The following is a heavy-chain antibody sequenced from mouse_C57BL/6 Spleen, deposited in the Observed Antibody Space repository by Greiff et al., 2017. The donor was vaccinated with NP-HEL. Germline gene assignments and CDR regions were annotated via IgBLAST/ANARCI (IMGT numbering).Heavy chain of an antibody. CDR3: ARQGSGTGRGNFDY. J-gene: IGHJ2*01. D-gene: IGHD4-1*01. Sequence: EVQGVESGGDLVKPGGSLKLSCAASGFTFSSYGMSWVRQTPDKRLEWVATISSGGSYTYYLDSVKGRFTISRDNAKNTLYLQMSSLKSEDTAMYYCARQGSGTGRGNFDYWGQGTTLTVSS. CDR2: ISSGGSYT. V-gene: IGHV5-6*01. CDR1: GFTFSSYG.